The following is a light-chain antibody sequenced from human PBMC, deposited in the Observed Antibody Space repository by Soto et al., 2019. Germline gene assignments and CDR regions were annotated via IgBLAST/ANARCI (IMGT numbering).Light chain of an antibody. V-gene: IGKV1-5*01. CDR1: QTISTW. Sequence: GDRVTIPCRASQTISTWMAWYQQKPGKAPKLLVYDASTLQSGVASRFSGSGSGTEFTLIISGLQPDDSATYYCQQTDSYPSTFGGGTKVDIK. CDR3: QQTDSYPST. J-gene: IGKJ4*01. CDR2: DAS.